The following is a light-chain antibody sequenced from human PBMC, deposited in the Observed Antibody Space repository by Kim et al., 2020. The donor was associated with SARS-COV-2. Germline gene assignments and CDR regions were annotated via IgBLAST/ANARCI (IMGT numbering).Light chain of an antibody. J-gene: IGKJ2*01. V-gene: IGKV2-29*02. CDR2: ELS. CDR3: MQRLDLYT. Sequence: IVMTQTPLSLSVTLGQPASISCKSNQSLLYSDGRTYLYWYLQKAGQSPHLLISELSSRFSGATDRFSGSGSGTDFTLKISRVEAEDAGVYYCMQRLDLYTFGQGTKLEI. CDR1: QSLLYSDGRTY.